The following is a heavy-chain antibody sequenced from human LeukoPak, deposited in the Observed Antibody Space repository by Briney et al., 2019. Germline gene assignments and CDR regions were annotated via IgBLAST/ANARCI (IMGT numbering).Heavy chain of an antibody. V-gene: IGHV1-18*01. CDR1: GYTFTSYG. Sequence: ASVKVSCKASGYTFTSYGISWVRQAPGQGLEWTGWISAYNGNTNYAQKLQGRVTMTTDTSTSTAYMELRSLRSDDTAVYYCARDGGYDFWSGSRGWFDPWGQGTLVTVSS. CDR2: ISAYNGNT. J-gene: IGHJ5*02. D-gene: IGHD3-3*01. CDR3: ARDGGYDFWSGSRGWFDP.